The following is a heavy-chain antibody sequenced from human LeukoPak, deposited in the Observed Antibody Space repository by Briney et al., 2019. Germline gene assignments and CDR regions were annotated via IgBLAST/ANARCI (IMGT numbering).Heavy chain of an antibody. Sequence: GVSLRLSCAASGFTFSSYAMSWVRQDPGKGLEWVSAISGSGGSTYYADSVKGRFTISRDNSKNTLYLQMNSLRAEDTAVYYCARDDIVVVPAAISFDYWGQGTLVTVSS. CDR3: ARDDIVVVPAAISFDY. CDR1: GFTFSSYA. J-gene: IGHJ4*02. CDR2: ISGSGGST. V-gene: IGHV3-23*01. D-gene: IGHD2-2*01.